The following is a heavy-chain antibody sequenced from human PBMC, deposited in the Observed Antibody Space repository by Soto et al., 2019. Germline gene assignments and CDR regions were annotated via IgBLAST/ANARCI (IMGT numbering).Heavy chain of an antibody. Sequence: PSETLSLTCSVSGDSVTSYYCSWIRQSPGKGLEWIGYIYYNGYTYYTGSTNYNPSLKSRVTISVDTSKNQFSLKLSSVTAADTAVYYCARGRPMLGAKTFFDYWGQGTRVTVSS. J-gene: IGHJ4*02. V-gene: IGHV4-59*08. CDR3: ARGRPMLGAKTFFDY. D-gene: IGHD3-16*01. CDR2: IYYNGYTYYTGST. CDR1: GDSVTSYY.